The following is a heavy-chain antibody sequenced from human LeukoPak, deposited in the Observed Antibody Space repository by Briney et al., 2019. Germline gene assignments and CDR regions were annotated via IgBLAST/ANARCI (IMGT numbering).Heavy chain of an antibody. J-gene: IGHJ4*02. CDR3: ARSSNDFWSGYLPFDY. Sequence: GGSLRLSCAASGFTFSSYEMHWVRQAPGKGLEWVSYIRSSGSTIYYADSVKGRFTISRDNAKNSLYLQMNSLRAEDTAVYYCARSSNDFWSGYLPFDYWGQGTLVTVSS. CDR1: GFTFSSYE. CDR2: IRSSGSTI. D-gene: IGHD3-3*01. V-gene: IGHV3-48*03.